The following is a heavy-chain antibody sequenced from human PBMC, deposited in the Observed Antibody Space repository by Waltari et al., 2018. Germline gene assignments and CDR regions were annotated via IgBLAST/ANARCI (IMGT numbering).Heavy chain of an antibody. J-gene: IGHJ4*02. CDR2: MTPRNGNT. D-gene: IGHD1-1*01. Sequence: QVQLVQSGAEVAKPGASVKVSCKASGYTFNRLDINWVRQAAGQGPEWMGWMTPRNGNTGYAEKFQGRVIMTRDTSINTAYMELRSLKSEDTAVYYCGRGVDAGIDYWGQGTLVTVSS. CDR1: GYTFNRLD. V-gene: IGHV1-8*02. CDR3: GRGVDAGIDY.